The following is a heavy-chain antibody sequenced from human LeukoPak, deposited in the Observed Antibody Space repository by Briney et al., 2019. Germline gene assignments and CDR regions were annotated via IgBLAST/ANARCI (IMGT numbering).Heavy chain of an antibody. D-gene: IGHD3-3*01. CDR1: GGPISSYY. CDR3: ATHGFDFWTGFYPYFDS. CDR2: IYYSGGS. Sequence: PSETLSLTCTVSGGPISSYYCSWIRQPPGKGLEWIGYIYYSGGSKYNPSLKSRVTISVDTSKNQLSLNLSSATAADTAVYYCATHGFDFWTGFYPYFDSWGQGALVTVSS. J-gene: IGHJ4*02. V-gene: IGHV4-59*08.